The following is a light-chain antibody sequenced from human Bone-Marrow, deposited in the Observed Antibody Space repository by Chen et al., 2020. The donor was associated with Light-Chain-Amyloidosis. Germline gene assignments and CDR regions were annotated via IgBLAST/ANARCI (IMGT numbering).Light chain of an antibody. V-gene: IGKV3-15*01. CDR3: QQYKSWPLA. Sequence: EVVMTQSPATLSVSPGETATLSCRASERVHNNLAWYQQKPGQAPRLLIYGPGTKAAGIPARFSGSGSGTDFTLTIISLQSEDFAVYYCQQYKSWPLAFGGGTKVEIK. CDR1: ERVHNN. CDR2: GPG. J-gene: IGKJ4*01.